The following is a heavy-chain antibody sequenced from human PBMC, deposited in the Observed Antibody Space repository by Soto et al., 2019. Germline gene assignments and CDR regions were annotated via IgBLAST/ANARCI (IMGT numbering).Heavy chain of an antibody. D-gene: IGHD3-10*01. J-gene: IGHJ4*02. CDR1: GFAFRDFS. Sequence: GSLRLSCAASGFAFRDFSMNWVRQAPGRALEWVSSISSTSTFIFYADSVKGRFTISRDNAKNSLSLQMSSLGADDTAVYYCAREGSLWGFDSWGQGTLVTVSS. CDR2: ISSTSTFI. CDR3: AREGSLWGFDS. V-gene: IGHV3-21*01.